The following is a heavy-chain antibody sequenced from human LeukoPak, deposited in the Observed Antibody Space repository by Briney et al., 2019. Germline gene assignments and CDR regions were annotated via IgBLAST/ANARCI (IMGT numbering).Heavy chain of an antibody. CDR3: AKITKARRAAPGTGFFDP. CDR1: GFTCYGFA. V-gene: IGHV3-23*01. CDR2: ISNTGSST. J-gene: IGHJ5*02. D-gene: IGHD6-13*01. Sequence: AGGSLRLSSSGSGFTCYGFARMWLRQAPGKGLEWVSAISNTGSSTYYADSVKGRFTISRDNSKNTLYLQMNSLRAEDTAVYYCAKITKARRAAPGTGFFDPWGQGTLVTVSS.